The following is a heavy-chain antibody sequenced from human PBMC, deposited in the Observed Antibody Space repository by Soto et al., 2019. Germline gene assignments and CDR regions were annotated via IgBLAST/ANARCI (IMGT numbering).Heavy chain of an antibody. V-gene: IGHV1-18*01. Sequence: QVQLVQSGAEVKKPGASVKVSCKASGYTFTSYGISWVRQAPGQGLEWMGWISAYNGNTNYAQKRQGRVTMTTDTPTSTAYMELRSLRSDDTAVYYCARDRYYDSSGYRGWFDPWGQGTLVTVSS. J-gene: IGHJ5*02. CDR3: ARDRYYDSSGYRGWFDP. D-gene: IGHD3-22*01. CDR2: ISAYNGNT. CDR1: GYTFTSYG.